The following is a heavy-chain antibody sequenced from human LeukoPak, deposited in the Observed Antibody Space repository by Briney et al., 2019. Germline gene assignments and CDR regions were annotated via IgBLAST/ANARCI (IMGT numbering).Heavy chain of an antibody. CDR3: ATGREEYGGNPGAFDI. V-gene: IGHV1-69*13. D-gene: IGHD4-23*01. CDR1: GYTFTSYG. Sequence: GASVKVSCKASGYTFTSYGISWVRQAPGQGLEWMGGIIPIFGTANYAQKFQGRVTITADESTSTAYMELSSLRSEDTAVYYCATGREEYGGNPGAFDIWGQGTMVTVSS. CDR2: IIPIFGTA. J-gene: IGHJ3*02.